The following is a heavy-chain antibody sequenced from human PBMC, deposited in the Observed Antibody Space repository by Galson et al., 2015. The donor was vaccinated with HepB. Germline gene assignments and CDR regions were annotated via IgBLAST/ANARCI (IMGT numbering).Heavy chain of an antibody. J-gene: IGHJ6*02. D-gene: IGHD6-13*01. CDR3: ATRARPGTAAGTGGPYYYYGMDV. CDR2: IDPSDSYT. V-gene: IGHV5-10-1*01. Sequence: QSGAEVKKPGESLRISCKGSGYSFTSYWISWVRQMPGKGLEWMGRIDPSDSYTNYSPSFQGHVTISADKSISTAYLQWSSLKASDTAMYYCATRARPGTAAGTGGPYYYYGMDVWGQGTTVTVSS. CDR1: GYSFTSYW.